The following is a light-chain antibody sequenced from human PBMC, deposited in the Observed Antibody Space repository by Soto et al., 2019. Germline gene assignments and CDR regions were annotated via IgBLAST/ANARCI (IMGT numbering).Light chain of an antibody. CDR2: TVN. CDR1: SSNVGTSDY. J-gene: IGLJ3*02. V-gene: IGLV2-11*01. Sequence: QSALVQPPSVSGSPGQSVTISCTGTSSNVGTSDYVSWYQNHPGTVPKPMVYTVNTHPSGVPDRFSGSKSGKTASMTVSGLQTEGEADSSCCSFAGGAIWVFGGVTKLTVL. CDR3: CSFAGGAIWV.